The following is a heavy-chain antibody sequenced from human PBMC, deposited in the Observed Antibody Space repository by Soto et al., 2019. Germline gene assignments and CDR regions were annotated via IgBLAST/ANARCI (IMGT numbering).Heavy chain of an antibody. V-gene: IGHV3-30*03. CDR1: GFTFSSYG. J-gene: IGHJ3*02. D-gene: IGHD5-12*01. CDR3: SYSGYEPPSYDAFDI. CDR2: ISYDGSNK. Sequence: GGSLRLSCAASGFTFSSYGMHWVRQAPGKGLEWVAVISYDGSNKYYADSVKGRFTISRDNSKNTLYLQMNSLRAEDTAVYYCSYSGYEPPSYDAFDIWGQGTMVTVSS.